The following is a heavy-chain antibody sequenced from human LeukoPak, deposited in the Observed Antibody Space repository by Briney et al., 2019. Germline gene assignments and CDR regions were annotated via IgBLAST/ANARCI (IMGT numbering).Heavy chain of an antibody. CDR1: GFTFDDYA. CDR2: ISWNSGSI. Sequence: PGGSLRLSCAASGFTFDDYAMHWVRQAPGKGLEWVSGISWNSGSIGYADSVKGRFTISRDNAKNTLYLQMNSLRGEDTAVYYCAKPGDGCRGGSCYYFDYWGQGTLVTVSS. D-gene: IGHD2-15*01. CDR3: AKPGDGCRGGSCYYFDY. V-gene: IGHV3-9*01. J-gene: IGHJ4*02.